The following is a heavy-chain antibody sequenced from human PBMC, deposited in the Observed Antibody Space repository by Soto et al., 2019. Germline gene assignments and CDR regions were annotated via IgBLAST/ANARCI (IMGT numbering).Heavy chain of an antibody. Sequence: GGSLRLSCAASGFTFSSYGMHWVRQAPGKGLEWVAVIWYDGSNKYYADSVKGRFTISRDNSKNTLYLQMNSLRAEDTAVYYCARGGWEEGYSSSWYYYYFHYWGQGTLVTVSS. CDR3: ARGGWEEGYSSSWYYYYFHY. D-gene: IGHD6-13*01. J-gene: IGHJ4*02. V-gene: IGHV3-33*01. CDR1: GFTFSSYG. CDR2: IWYDGSNK.